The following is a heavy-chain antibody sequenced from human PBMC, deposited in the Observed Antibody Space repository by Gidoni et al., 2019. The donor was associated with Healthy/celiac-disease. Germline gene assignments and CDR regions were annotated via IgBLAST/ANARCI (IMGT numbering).Heavy chain of an antibody. J-gene: IGHJ3*02. V-gene: IGHV3-7*01. CDR1: GFTFSSYW. CDR3: ARDRFVYCGGDCYSGDAFDI. D-gene: IGHD2-21*01. Sequence: EVQLVASGGGLVQPGGALRLSCAASGFTFSSYWMSWVRQAPGKGLEWVANIKQDGSEKYYVDSVKGRFTISRDNAKNSLYLQMNSLRAEDTAVYYCARDRFVYCGGDCYSGDAFDIWGQGTMVTVSS. CDR2: IKQDGSEK.